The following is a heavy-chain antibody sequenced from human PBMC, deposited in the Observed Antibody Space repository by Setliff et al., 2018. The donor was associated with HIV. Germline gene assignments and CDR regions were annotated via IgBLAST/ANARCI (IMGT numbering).Heavy chain of an antibody. D-gene: IGHD6-13*01. V-gene: IGHV4-34*01. Sequence: SETLSLTCAVYGGSFSDYYWNWIRQPPGKGLEWIGEINHSGSTNYNPSLSSRVTTSVDTSKNQFSLKLTSVTAADTAVYYCARVSCSSWYSIPRYYYYSMDVWGNGTTVTVSS. CDR1: GGSFSDYY. CDR2: INHSGST. CDR3: ARVSCSSWYSIPRYYYYSMDV. J-gene: IGHJ6*03.